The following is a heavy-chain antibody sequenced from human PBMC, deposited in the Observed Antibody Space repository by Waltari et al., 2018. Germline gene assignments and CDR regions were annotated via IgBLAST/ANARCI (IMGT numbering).Heavy chain of an antibody. CDR2: IYHSGST. D-gene: IGHD3-10*01. V-gene: IGHV4-38-2*01. J-gene: IGHJ5*02. CDR1: GYSISSGYY. CDR3: ARLKYYYGSGDFDP. Sequence: QVQLQESGPGLVKPSETLSLTCAVSGYSISSGYYWGWIRQPPGKGLEWIGSIYHSGSTYYNPSLKSRVTISVDTSKNQFSLKLSSVTAADTAVYYCARLKYYYGSGDFDPWGQGTLVTVSS.